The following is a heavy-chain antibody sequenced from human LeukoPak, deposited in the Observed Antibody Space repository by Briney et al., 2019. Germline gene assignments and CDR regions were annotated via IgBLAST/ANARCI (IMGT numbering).Heavy chain of an antibody. V-gene: IGHV3-30*03. Sequence: GGSLRLSCAAPGFTFSSYGMHWVRQAPGKGLEWVAVISYDGSNKYYADSVKGRFTISRDNSKNTLYLQMSSLRSEDTAVYYCARRSDFVSTTRQFDYWGQGTLVTVSS. CDR3: ARRSDFVSTTRQFDY. J-gene: IGHJ4*02. D-gene: IGHD3-16*01. CDR2: ISYDGSNK. CDR1: GFTFSSYG.